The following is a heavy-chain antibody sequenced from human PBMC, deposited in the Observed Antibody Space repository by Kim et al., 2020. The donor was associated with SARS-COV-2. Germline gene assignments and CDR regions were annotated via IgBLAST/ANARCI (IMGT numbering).Heavy chain of an antibody. CDR2: SDGSGSTT. D-gene: IGHD6-13*01. CDR1: GFTFSNFA. Sequence: GGSLRLSCAASGFTFSNFAMTWVRQAPGRGLEWVSDSDGSGSTTNYADSVKGRFTISRDNSKNTLYLQMNSPRVEDTAVYYCATKGASWSPGYWGQGTLVTVSS. J-gene: IGHJ4*02. V-gene: IGHV3-23*05. CDR3: ATKGASWSPGY.